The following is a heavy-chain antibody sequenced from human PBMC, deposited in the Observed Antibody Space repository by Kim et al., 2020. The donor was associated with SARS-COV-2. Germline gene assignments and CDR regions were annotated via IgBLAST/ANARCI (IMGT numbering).Heavy chain of an antibody. CDR2: ILYDGSNK. CDR1: GLTFSNYG. D-gene: IGHD6-25*01. Sequence: GGSLRLSCAASGLTFSNYGMHWVRQAPGKGLEWVAFILYDGSNKYYADSVRGRFTISRDNSKNTLYLEMSSLRAEDSAVYYCVKGGMSFPVDHDYWGQGTLVTVSS. V-gene: IGHV3-30*18. J-gene: IGHJ4*02. CDR3: VKGGMSFPVDHDY.